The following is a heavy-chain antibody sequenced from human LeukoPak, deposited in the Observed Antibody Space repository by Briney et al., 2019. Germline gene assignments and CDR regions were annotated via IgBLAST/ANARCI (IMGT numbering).Heavy chain of an antibody. CDR3: AKDLVSYDSSGYPFDY. V-gene: IGHV3-30*18. J-gene: IGHJ4*02. CDR1: GFTFSSYG. Sequence: QSGRSLRLSCAASGFTFSSYGMHWVRQAPGKGLEWVAVISYDGSNKYYADSVKGRFTISRDNSKNTLYLQMNSLRAEDTAVYYRAKDLVSYDSSGYPFDYWGQGTLVTVSS. D-gene: IGHD3-22*01. CDR2: ISYDGSNK.